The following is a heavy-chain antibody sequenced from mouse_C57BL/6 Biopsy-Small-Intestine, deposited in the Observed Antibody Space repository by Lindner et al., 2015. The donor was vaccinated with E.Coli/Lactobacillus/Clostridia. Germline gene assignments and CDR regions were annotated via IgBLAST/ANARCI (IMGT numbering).Heavy chain of an antibody. V-gene: IGHV1S46*01. D-gene: IGHD2-10*02. CDR3: AVANPWSGHFNSYRGMDV. CDR1: GYSLSELP. CDR2: FAPEDGEP. Sequence: SVKVSCKVSGYSLSELPLHWVRQAPGKGLEWMGRFAPEDGEPIYAQKFLGRAILTEDTPTDTAFMFLSSLTSDDTAVYYCAVANPWSGHFNSYRGMDVWGQGTTVTVSS. J-gene: IGHJ1*01.